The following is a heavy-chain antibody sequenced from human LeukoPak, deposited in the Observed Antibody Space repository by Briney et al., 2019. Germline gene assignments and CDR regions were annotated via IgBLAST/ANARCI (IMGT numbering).Heavy chain of an antibody. CDR2: IYYSGST. Sequence: PSETLSLTCTVSGGSISSSSYYWGWIRQPPGKGLECIGSIYYSGSTYYNPSLKSRVTISVDTSKNQFSLNLSSVTAADTAVYYCARVNYYFYMDVWGKGTTVTISS. V-gene: IGHV4-39*01. CDR1: GGSISSSSYY. CDR3: ARVNYYFYMDV. J-gene: IGHJ6*03.